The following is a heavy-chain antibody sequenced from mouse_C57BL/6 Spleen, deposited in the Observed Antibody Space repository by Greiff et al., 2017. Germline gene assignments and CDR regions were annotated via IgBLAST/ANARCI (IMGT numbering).Heavy chain of an antibody. J-gene: IGHJ2*01. V-gene: IGHV1-55*01. Sequence: QVQLQQSGAELVKPGASVKMSCKASGYTFTSYWITWVKQRPGQGLEWIGDIYPGSGSTNYNEKFKSKATLTVDTSSSTAYMQLSSLTSEDSAVYYCARGTAQTYYFDYWGQGTTLTVSS. CDR2: IYPGSGST. D-gene: IGHD3-2*02. CDR1: GYTFTSYW. CDR3: ARGTAQTYYFDY.